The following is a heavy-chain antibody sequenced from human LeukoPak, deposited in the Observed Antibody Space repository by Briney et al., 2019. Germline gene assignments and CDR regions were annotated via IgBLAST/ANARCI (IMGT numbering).Heavy chain of an antibody. D-gene: IGHD4-17*01. V-gene: IGHV4-59*08. CDR3: ARWNPVTTSIDY. CDR2: VYYTGST. Sequence: SETLSLTCSVSGGILNSFYWTWIRQPPGKGLEYIGYVYYTGSTNYNPSLKSRVTLRADTSKNQFSLKLTSVTAADTAVYYCARWNPVTTSIDYWGQGILVAVSS. J-gene: IGHJ4*02. CDR1: GGILNSFY.